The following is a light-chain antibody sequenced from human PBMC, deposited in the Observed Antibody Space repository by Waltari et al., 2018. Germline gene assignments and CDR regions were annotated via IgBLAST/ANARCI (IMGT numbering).Light chain of an antibody. CDR3: SSFAGSSQML. CDR1: SSDVGGFDS. Sequence: QSALTQPPSASGSPGQSVTISCTGTSSDVGGFDSVSWSQQHPGKVPRLMIYEVSKRPSGVPYRFSGSKSGTTASRTVSGLQVEDEADYYCSSFAGSSQMLFGGGTKLTVL. V-gene: IGLV2-8*01. CDR2: EVS. J-gene: IGLJ2*01.